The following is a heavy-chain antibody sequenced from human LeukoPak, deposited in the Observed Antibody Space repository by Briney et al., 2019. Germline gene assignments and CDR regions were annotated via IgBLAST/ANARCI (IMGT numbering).Heavy chain of an antibody. D-gene: IGHD3-22*01. CDR3: ARGEAFTMIVVAKYWYFDL. Sequence: GASVKVSCKASGYTFTGYYMHWVRQAPGQGLEWMGWINPNSGGTNYAQKFQGRVTMTRDTSISTAYMGLSRLRSDDTAVYYCARGEAFTMIVVAKYWYFDLWGRGTLVTVSS. V-gene: IGHV1-2*02. CDR2: INPNSGGT. CDR1: GYTFTGYY. J-gene: IGHJ2*01.